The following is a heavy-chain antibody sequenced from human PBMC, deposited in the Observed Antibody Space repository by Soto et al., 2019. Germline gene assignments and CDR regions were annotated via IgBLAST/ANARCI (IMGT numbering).Heavy chain of an antibody. CDR1: GCTFSSYA. CDR2: IIAIFGTA. Sequence: SVKVSCKASGCTFSSYAFSWVRQAPGQGLEWMGGIIAIFGTANYAQKFQDRVTITADKSTSTAYMELSSLRSEDTAVYYCCRETNGGKEDYYYYGMDVWGQGTTVTVSS. V-gene: IGHV1-69*06. J-gene: IGHJ6*02. CDR3: CRETNGGKEDYYYYGMDV. D-gene: IGHD2-15*01.